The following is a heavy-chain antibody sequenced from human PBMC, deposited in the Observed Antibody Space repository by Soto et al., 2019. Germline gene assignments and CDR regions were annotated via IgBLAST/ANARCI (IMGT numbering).Heavy chain of an antibody. CDR2: IWYDGSNK. J-gene: IGHJ5*02. CDR1: GFTFNSYG. Sequence: QVQLVESGGGVVQPGRSLRLSCAASGFTFNSYGMHWVRQAPGKGLEWVAVIWYDGSNKYYADSAKGRFTISRDKSKNTLYLQMNTLRSGDTAVYYCGRDWLAIDTWGEGTVVPVSS. D-gene: IGHD6-19*01. V-gene: IGHV3-33*01. CDR3: GRDWLAIDT.